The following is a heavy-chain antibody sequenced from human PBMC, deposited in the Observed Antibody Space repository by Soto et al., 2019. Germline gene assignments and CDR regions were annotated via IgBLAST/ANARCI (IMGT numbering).Heavy chain of an antibody. CDR1: GYTFTSYG. V-gene: IGHV1-18*01. D-gene: IGHD6-19*01. Sequence: GASVKVSCKASGYTFTSYGISWVRQAPGQGLEWMGWISAYNGNTNYAQKLQGRVTMTTDTSTSTAYMELRSLRSDDTAVYYCARDDGIAVAALIDYWGQGTLVTVSS. CDR3: ARDDGIAVAALIDY. CDR2: ISAYNGNT. J-gene: IGHJ4*02.